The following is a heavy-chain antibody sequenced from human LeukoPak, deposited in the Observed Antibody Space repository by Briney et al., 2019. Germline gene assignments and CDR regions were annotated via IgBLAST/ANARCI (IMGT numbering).Heavy chain of an antibody. CDR1: GYTFTSYG. Sequence: ASVKVSCKASGYTFTSYGISWVRQAPGQGLEWMGWISAYNGNTNYAQKLQGRVTITRNTSISTAYMELSSLRSEDTAVYYCARGRGYSYGWVDYYYYYYMDVWGKGTTVTISS. J-gene: IGHJ6*03. CDR2: ISAYNGNT. V-gene: IGHV1-18*01. CDR3: ARGRGYSYGWVDYYYYYYMDV. D-gene: IGHD5-18*01.